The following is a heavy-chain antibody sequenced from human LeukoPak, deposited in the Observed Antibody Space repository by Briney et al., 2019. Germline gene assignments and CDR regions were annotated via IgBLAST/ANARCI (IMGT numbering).Heavy chain of an antibody. D-gene: IGHD2-15*01. Sequence: GGSLRLSCAASGFTVISNYMSYVRQAPGKGLEWVSVIYGVGSTFYADSVKGRFSVSRDNSKNTLYLQMNSLRAEDTAVYYCAKVRSRGVVVAATVYWGQGTLVTVSS. CDR2: IYGVGST. J-gene: IGHJ4*02. CDR1: GFTVISNY. CDR3: AKVRSRGVVVAATVY. V-gene: IGHV3-66*01.